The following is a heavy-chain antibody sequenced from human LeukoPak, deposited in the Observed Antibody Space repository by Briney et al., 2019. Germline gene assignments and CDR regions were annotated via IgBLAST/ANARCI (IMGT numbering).Heavy chain of an antibody. D-gene: IGHD5-18*01. J-gene: IGHJ3*02. Sequence: SGPTLVNPTQTLTLTCSPSGVSLSTSGVGVGWIRQPPGKALEWLALIYWDDDSRYSPSLKSRLTIAKDTSKNQVVLTLTNMDSVDTATYYCAHSQVFSYGSFHDAYDIWGLGTLVTVSS. CDR3: AHSQVFSYGSFHDAYDI. V-gene: IGHV2-5*02. CDR1: GVSLSTSGVG. CDR2: IYWDDDS.